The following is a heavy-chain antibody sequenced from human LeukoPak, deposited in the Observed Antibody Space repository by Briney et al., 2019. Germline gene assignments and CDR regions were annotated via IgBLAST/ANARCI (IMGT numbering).Heavy chain of an antibody. V-gene: IGHV3-23*01. CDR3: GKGILGAPRVCDC. J-gene: IGHJ4*02. Sequence: GGSLRLSCTASGFTFSTHAMAWVRQAPGMGPEWVSAITADASGTYYAEALKGRFTISGDNSKNTLYLQMNSLRVDDTAIYYCGKGILGAPRVCDCRGQGTQVTVPS. CDR2: ITADASGT. D-gene: IGHD4/OR15-4a*01. CDR1: GFTFSTHA.